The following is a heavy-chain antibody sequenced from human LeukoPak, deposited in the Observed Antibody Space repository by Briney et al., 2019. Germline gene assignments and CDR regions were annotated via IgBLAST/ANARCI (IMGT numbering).Heavy chain of an antibody. J-gene: IGHJ4*02. CDR3: ARSPYGDYSFDY. CDR2: INSDGSST. V-gene: IGHV3-74*01. CDR1: GFTFSSYW. D-gene: IGHD4-17*01. Sequence: GGSLRLSCAASGFTFSSYWMHWVRQAPGKGLVWVSRINSDGSSTSYADSVKGRFTIPRDNAKNTLYLQMNSLRAEDTAVYYCARSPYGDYSFDYWGQGTLVTVSS.